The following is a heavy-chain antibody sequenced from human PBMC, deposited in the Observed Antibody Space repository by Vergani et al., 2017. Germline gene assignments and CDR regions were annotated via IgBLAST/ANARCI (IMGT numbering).Heavy chain of an antibody. CDR2: ISSSSSYI. D-gene: IGHD2-2*01. V-gene: IGHV3-21*01. J-gene: IGHJ2*01. CDR3: AREGCSSTSCYAGWYFDL. CDR1: GFTFSSYS. Sequence: EVQLVESGGGLVKPGGSLRLSCAASGFTFSSYSMNWVRQAPGKGLEWVSSISSSSSYIYYADSVKGRFTISRDTAKNSLYLQMNSLRAEDTAVYYCAREGCSSTSCYAGWYFDLWGRGTLVTVSS.